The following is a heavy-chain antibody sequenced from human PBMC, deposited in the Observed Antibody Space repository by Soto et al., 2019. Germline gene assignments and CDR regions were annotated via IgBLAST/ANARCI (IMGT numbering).Heavy chain of an antibody. Sequence: QVQLQQWGAGLLKPSETLSLTCAVYGGSFSGYYWSWIRQPPGKGLEWIGEINHSGSTNYNPSLKSRVTISVDTSKNQFSLKLSSVTAADTAVYYCARGAGATIIGYFDYWGQGTLVTVSS. D-gene: IGHD5-12*01. V-gene: IGHV4-34*01. J-gene: IGHJ4*02. CDR3: ARGAGATIIGYFDY. CDR1: GGSFSGYY. CDR2: INHSGST.